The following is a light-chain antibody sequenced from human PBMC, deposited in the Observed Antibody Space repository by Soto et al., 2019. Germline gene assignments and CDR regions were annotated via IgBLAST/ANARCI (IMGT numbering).Light chain of an antibody. Sequence: EIVLTQSPATLSLSPGERATLSCRAGQSVSSYLAWYQQKPGQAPRLLIYDASNRATAIPARFSGSGSGTDFTLTISSLEPEDFAVYYCQQRSNWPITFGPGTKVEIK. V-gene: IGKV3-11*01. CDR1: QSVSSY. CDR3: QQRSNWPIT. J-gene: IGKJ3*01. CDR2: DAS.